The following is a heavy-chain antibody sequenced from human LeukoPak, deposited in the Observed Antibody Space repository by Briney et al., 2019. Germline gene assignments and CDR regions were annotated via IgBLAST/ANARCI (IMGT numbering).Heavy chain of an antibody. D-gene: IGHD3-10*01. CDR3: ARGNVLLWFGELFEGNWFDP. CDR1: GGSISSYY. J-gene: IGHJ5*02. Sequence: SETLSLTCTVSGGSISSYYWSWIRQPARKGLEWIGRIYTSGSTNYNPSLKSRVTISVDTSKNQFSLKLSSVTAADTAVYYCARGNVLLWFGELFEGNWFDPWGQGTLVTVSS. V-gene: IGHV4-4*07. CDR2: IYTSGST.